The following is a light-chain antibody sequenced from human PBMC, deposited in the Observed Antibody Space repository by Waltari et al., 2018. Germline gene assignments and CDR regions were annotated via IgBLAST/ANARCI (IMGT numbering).Light chain of an antibody. CDR1: QNILYHANNKNY. CDR3: QEYYTTPGT. Sequence: DIVMTQSPDSLTLSLGERATISCKSTQNILYHANNKNYLAWYQQKPGQPPKLLFYWASTRQSGVPDRFSGSGSATDFPLTITSLQAEDVAVYYCQEYYTTPGTFGQGTKLEV. V-gene: IGKV4-1*01. J-gene: IGKJ2*01. CDR2: WAS.